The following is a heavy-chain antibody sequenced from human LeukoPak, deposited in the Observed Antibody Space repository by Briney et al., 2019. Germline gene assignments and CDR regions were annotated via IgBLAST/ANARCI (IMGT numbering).Heavy chain of an antibody. CDR2: IKQHGREK. CDR3: ARLWPFDY. CDR1: GFTFSSYW. J-gene: IGHJ4*02. D-gene: IGHD2-21*01. V-gene: IGHV3-7*01. Sequence: GGSLRLSCAGSGFTFSSYWMSWVRQAPGKGLEWVANIKQHGREKYYVDSVKGRFTISRDDAKNSLYLQMNSLRAEDTAVYYCARLWPFDYWGQGTLVTVSS.